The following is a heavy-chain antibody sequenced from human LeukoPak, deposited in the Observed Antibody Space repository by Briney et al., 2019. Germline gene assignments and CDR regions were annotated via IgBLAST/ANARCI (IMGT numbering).Heavy chain of an antibody. CDR1: GYTLTELS. CDR3: AARLTASSGYHFDY. Sequence: ASVKVSCKVSGYTLTELSMHWVRQAPGRGLEWMGGFDPEDGETIYAQKFQGRVTMTEDTSTDTAYMELSSLRSEDTAVYYCAARLTASSGYHFDYWGQGTLVTVSS. J-gene: IGHJ4*02. CDR2: FDPEDGET. V-gene: IGHV1-24*01. D-gene: IGHD5-12*01.